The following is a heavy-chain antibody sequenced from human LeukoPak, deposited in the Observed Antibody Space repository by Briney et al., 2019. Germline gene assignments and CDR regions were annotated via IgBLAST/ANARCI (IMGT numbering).Heavy chain of an antibody. CDR3: ARDVGAFDI. V-gene: IGHV3-7*01. Sequence: GGSLRLSCAASGLAFSSYWMSWVRQAPGKGLEWVANIKQDGSEKYYVDSVKGRFTISRDKAKNSLYLQMNSLRAEDTAMYYCARDVGAFDIWGQGTMVTVSS. CDR1: GLAFSSYW. CDR2: IKQDGSEK. J-gene: IGHJ3*02. D-gene: IGHD3-3*01.